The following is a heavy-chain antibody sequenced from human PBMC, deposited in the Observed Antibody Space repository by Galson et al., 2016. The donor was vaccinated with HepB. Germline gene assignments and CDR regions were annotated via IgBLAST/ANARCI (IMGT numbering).Heavy chain of an antibody. CDR2: IRGNGGST. CDR3: AKGGMLIPRFDY. D-gene: IGHD3-16*01. Sequence: SLRLSCAASGFTLSTYAMSWVRQAPGKGLEWVATIRGNGGSTPYAPSVQGRFTISRDSSKNTVYLQMNSLSAGDTAVYYCAKGGMLIPRFDYWGQGTLVTVSS. J-gene: IGHJ4*02. CDR1: GFTLSTYA. V-gene: IGHV3-23*01.